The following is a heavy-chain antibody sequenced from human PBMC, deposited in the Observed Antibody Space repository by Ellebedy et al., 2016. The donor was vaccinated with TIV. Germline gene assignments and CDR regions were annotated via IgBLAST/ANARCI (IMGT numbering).Heavy chain of an antibody. D-gene: IGHD4-23*01. CDR2: LSSNGAT. J-gene: IGHJ6*02. CDR3: ARDTEATTGGRDYNYYGMDV. Sequence: PSETLSLTCTVSGGSIVSYFWSWIRQPAGKGLEWIGYLSSNGATIYNPSLKSRVTMSLDTSQNQFSLQLNSVTAADTAVYYCARDTEATTGGRDYNYYGMDVWGQGTTVTVSS. V-gene: IGHV4-4*07. CDR1: GGSIVSYF.